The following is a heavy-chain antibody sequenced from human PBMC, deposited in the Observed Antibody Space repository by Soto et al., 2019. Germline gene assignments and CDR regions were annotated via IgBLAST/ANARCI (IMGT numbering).Heavy chain of an antibody. V-gene: IGHV3-73*01. CDR2: IRDRAYNYAT. Sequence: EVLLVESGGGLVQPGGSLKLSCEASGFVFKDSSIHWVRQASGKGLEWVGRIRDRAYNYATAYAASVKGRFTISRDDSNNKAYLQMDSLKTEDTAIYYCTRLISAAQDSWGQGTLVTVSS. D-gene: IGHD3-10*01. J-gene: IGHJ4*02. CDR3: TRLISAAQDS. CDR1: GFVFKDSS.